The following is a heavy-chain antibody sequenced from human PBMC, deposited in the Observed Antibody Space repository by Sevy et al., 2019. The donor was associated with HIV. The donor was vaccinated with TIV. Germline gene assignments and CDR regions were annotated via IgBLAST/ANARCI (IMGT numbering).Heavy chain of an antibody. CDR3: ARDRSTRWINYYFDY. CDR1: GFTFSDYA. D-gene: IGHD2-2*01. V-gene: IGHV3-30-3*01. CDR2: ISYDGSNK. J-gene: IGHJ4*02. Sequence: GESLKISCAASGFTFSDYAMHWVRHTQGKWLEWVAVISYDGSNKNYADSVKGRFTLSRDNSKNTLSLQMNSPRTEDTAVYYCARDRSTRWINYYFDYWGQGTVVTVSS.